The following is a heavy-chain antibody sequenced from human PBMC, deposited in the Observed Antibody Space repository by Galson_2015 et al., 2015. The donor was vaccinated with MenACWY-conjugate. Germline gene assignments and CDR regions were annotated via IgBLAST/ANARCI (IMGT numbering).Heavy chain of an antibody. J-gene: IGHJ4*02. Sequence: SVKVSCKASGYTFTFHDMSWVRQAPGQGPECLGWMNPNSGNTGYAQKFQGRVTMTRNTSITTAHMELSSLSSEDTAVYFCARVPGGRFDLWGQGTLVTVSS. CDR2: MNPNSGNT. D-gene: IGHD3-16*01. CDR1: GYTFTFHD. CDR3: ARVPGGRFDL. V-gene: IGHV1-8*01.